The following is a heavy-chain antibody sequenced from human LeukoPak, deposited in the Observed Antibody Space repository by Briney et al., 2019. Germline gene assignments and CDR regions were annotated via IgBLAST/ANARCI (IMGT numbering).Heavy chain of an antibody. Sequence: GGSLRLSCAASGFTFSSYSMNWVRQAPGKGLERVSYISSSSSTIYYADSVKGRFTISRDNSKNTLYLQMNSLRAEDTAVYYCAKSFDWLLFDDGVAYFDYWGQGTLVTVSS. D-gene: IGHD3-9*01. CDR3: AKSFDWLLFDDGVAYFDY. V-gene: IGHV3-48*01. J-gene: IGHJ4*02. CDR2: ISSSSSTI. CDR1: GFTFSSYS.